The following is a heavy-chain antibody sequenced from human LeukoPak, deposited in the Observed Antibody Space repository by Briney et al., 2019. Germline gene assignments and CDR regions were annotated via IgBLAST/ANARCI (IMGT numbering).Heavy chain of an antibody. CDR3: ARDKNRITMVRGAHDY. CDR1: GFTFTSFA. J-gene: IGHJ4*02. V-gene: IGHV3-23*01. CDR2: ISGSGVST. D-gene: IGHD3-10*01. Sequence: GGSLRLSCTASGFTFTSFAMHWVRQDPGKGLEWVSVISGSGVSTYYPDSVKGRFIISRDNAKNSVYLQMNSLRAEDTAVYYCARDKNRITMVRGAHDYWGQGTLVTVSS.